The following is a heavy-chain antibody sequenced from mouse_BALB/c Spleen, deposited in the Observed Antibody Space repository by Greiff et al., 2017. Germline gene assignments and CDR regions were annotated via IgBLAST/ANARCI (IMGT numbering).Heavy chain of an antibody. D-gene: IGHD2-10*01. CDR3: ARRGSYYGNMDY. Sequence: QVQLKQSGAELVRPGVSVKISCKGSGYTFTDYAMHWVKQSHAKSLEWIGVISTYYGDASYNQKFKGKATMTVDKSSSTAYMELARLTSEDSAIYYCARRGSYYGNMDYWGQGTSVTVSS. CDR2: ISTYYGDA. V-gene: IGHV1S137*01. CDR1: GYTFTDYA. J-gene: IGHJ4*01.